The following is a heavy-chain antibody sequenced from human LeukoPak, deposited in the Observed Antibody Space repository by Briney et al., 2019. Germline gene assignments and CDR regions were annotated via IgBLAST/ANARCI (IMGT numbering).Heavy chain of an antibody. D-gene: IGHD7-27*01. CDR1: GFSFSDYR. Sequence: GSLRLSCAASGFSFSDYRMHWVRQAPGKGLEWVANIKHDGSEKKYVDSVKGRFTISRDNAKNSMYLQMNSLRVEDTAVYYCVKSSWGPEYWGQGTLVHVSS. CDR3: VKSSWGPEY. V-gene: IGHV3-7*01. CDR2: IKHDGSEK. J-gene: IGHJ4*02.